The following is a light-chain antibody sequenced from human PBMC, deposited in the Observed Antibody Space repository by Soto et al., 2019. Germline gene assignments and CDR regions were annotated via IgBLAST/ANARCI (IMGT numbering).Light chain of an antibody. Sequence: EILMTQSPATLSVSPGERATLSCRASQSVSSNLAWYQQKPGQAPRLLIYGASTRATGIPARFSGSGSGTEFTLTFSSLQSEDFAVYYCQQYNNWPPLIFGGGTKVEIK. V-gene: IGKV3-15*01. CDR3: QQYNNWPPLI. J-gene: IGKJ4*01. CDR2: GAS. CDR1: QSVSSN.